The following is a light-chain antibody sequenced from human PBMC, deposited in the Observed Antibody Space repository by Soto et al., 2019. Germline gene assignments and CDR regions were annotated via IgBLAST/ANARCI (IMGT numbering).Light chain of an antibody. V-gene: IGLV1-40*01. Sequence: QSVLTQPPSVSGAPGQRVTISCTGSSSNIGADYDVHWYQHLPGTAPKLLIFGNNDRPSGVPDRFSGSKSGTSASLAITGLRAEDEADYYCQSYDSSLSGSLFGGGTKLTVL. J-gene: IGLJ2*01. CDR3: QSYDSSLSGSL. CDR1: SSNIGADYD. CDR2: GNN.